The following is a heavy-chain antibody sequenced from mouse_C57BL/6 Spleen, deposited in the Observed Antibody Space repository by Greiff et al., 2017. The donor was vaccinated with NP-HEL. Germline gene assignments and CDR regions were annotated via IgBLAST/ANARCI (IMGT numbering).Heavy chain of an antibody. CDR2: IYPGDGDT. Sequence: VKLQESGAELVKPGASVKISCKASGYAFSSYWMNWVKQRPGKGLEWIGQIYPGDGDTNYNGKFKGKATLTADKSSSTAYMQLSSLTSEDSAVYFCARRDGYDVGGMDYWGQGTSVTVSS. D-gene: IGHD2-2*01. CDR3: ARRDGYDVGGMDY. CDR1: GYAFSSYW. V-gene: IGHV1-80*01. J-gene: IGHJ4*01.